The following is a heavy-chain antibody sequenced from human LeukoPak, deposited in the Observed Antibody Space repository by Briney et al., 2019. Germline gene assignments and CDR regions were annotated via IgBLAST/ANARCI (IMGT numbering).Heavy chain of an antibody. CDR3: ARRALYSYGLDY. J-gene: IGHJ4*02. D-gene: IGHD5-18*01. V-gene: IGHV1-69*05. CDR2: IIPIFGTA. Sequence: SVKVSCKASGGTFSSYAISWVRQAPGQGLEWMGGIIPIFGTANYAQKFQGRVTITTDESTSTAYMGLSSLRSEDTAVYYCARRALYSYGLDYWGQGTLVTVSS. CDR1: GGTFSSYA.